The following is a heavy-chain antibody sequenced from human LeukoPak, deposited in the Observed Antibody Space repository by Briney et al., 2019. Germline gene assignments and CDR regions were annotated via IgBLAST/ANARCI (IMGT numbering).Heavy chain of an antibody. CDR3: AKLSGYAVDYYYYYMDV. J-gene: IGHJ6*03. V-gene: IGHV3-23*01. D-gene: IGHD5-12*01. CDR2: ISGSGGNT. CDR1: GFTFSSYG. Sequence: GGSLRLSCAASGFTFSSYGMAWVRQAPGKGLEWVSGISGSGGNTYYADSVKGRFTLSRDNSENTVYLQMNSLRAEDTAVYYCAKLSGYAVDYYYYYMDVWGKGTTVTISS.